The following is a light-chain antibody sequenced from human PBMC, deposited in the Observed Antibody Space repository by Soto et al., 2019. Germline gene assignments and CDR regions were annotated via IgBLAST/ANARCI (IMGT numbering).Light chain of an antibody. J-gene: IGLJ2*01. CDR1: SSDVGAYNF. CDR3: SSYTASDTLI. V-gene: IGLV2-14*01. CDR2: EVS. Sequence: QSVLTQPASVSGSVGQSITISCTGTSSDVGAYNFVSWYQQYPGKAPKFIIYEVSNRPSGVSNRFSGSKSGNTASLTISGLQAEDEADYFCSSYTASDTLIFGGGTKLTVL.